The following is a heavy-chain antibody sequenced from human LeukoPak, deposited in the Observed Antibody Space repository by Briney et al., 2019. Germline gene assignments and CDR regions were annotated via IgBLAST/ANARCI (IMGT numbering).Heavy chain of an antibody. CDR1: GGSISSYY. Sequence: SETLSLTCTVSGGSISSYYWSWIRQPPGKGLEWIGYIYYSGSTNYNPSLKSRVTISVDTSKNQFSLKLSSVTAADTAVYYCARDRRIAVAAPGWFDPWGQGTLVTVSS. D-gene: IGHD6-19*01. J-gene: IGHJ5*02. CDR2: IYYSGST. CDR3: ARDRRIAVAAPGWFDP. V-gene: IGHV4-59*12.